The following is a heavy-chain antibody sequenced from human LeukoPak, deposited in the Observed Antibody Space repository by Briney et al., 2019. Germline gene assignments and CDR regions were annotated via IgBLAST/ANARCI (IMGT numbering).Heavy chain of an antibody. Sequence: GGSLRLSCAASGFTFSSYAMSWVRHAPGEGLEWVSAISGSGGSTYYTDSVKGRFTISRDNSKNTLYLQTNSLRAEDTAVYYCAKDTPRYCSSTSCYPNWFDPWGQGTLVTVSS. D-gene: IGHD2-2*01. J-gene: IGHJ5*02. V-gene: IGHV3-23*01. CDR1: GFTFSSYA. CDR3: AKDTPRYCSSTSCYPNWFDP. CDR2: ISGSGGST.